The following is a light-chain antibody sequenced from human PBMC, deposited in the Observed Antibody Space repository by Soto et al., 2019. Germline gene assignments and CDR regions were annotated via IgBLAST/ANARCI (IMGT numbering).Light chain of an antibody. J-gene: IGLJ1*01. CDR1: SSDVGSYNY. Sequence: QSALTQPASVSGSPGQSITISCPGTSSDVGSYNYVSWYQQHPGKAPKLMIYEVSTRPSGVSSRFSGSKSGNTASLTISGLQAEDEADYYCSSYSSSSTVFGTGTKDTVL. V-gene: IGLV2-14*01. CDR3: SSYSSSSTV. CDR2: EVS.